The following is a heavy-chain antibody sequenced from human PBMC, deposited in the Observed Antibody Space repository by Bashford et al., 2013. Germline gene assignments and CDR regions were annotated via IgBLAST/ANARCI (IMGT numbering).Heavy chain of an antibody. V-gene: IGHV3-33*06. D-gene: IGHD3-22*01. Sequence: GSLRLSCAASGFTFSSYWMNWVRQAPGKGLEWVAVIWYDGSNKYYADSVKGRFTISRDNSKNTLYLQMNSLRDEDTAMYYCAKSRYGSSADYLSFEYWGQGTLVTVSS. CDR1: GFTFSSYW. CDR2: IWYDGSNK. J-gene: IGHJ4*02. CDR3: AKSRYGSSADYLSFEY.